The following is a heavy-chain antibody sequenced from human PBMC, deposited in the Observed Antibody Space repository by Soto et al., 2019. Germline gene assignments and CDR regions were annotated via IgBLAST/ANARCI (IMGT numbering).Heavy chain of an antibody. J-gene: IGHJ2*01. D-gene: IGHD5-12*01. CDR3: ARGNHRWLQLWYFDL. V-gene: IGHV1-69*12. CDR1: GGTFSNYP. Sequence: QVQLVQSGAEVKKPGSSVKVSCKASGGTFSNYPVSWVRQPPGQGLEWMGGIIPIFGTVNYAQKFQGRLTITADESPSTAYMELSSLRSEDTAVYYCARGNHRWLQLWYFDLWGRGTLVTVSS. CDR2: IIPIFGTV.